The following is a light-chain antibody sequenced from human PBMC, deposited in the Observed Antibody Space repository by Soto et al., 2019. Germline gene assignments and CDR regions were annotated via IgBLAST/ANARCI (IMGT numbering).Light chain of an antibody. Sequence: QSVLTQSPSASASLGASVKLTCTLSSGHSSYASAWHQQQPEKGPRYLMKLNSDGSHTKGDGIPDRFSGSSSGAERYLTISSLQSEDEADYYCQTWTTGIRVFGGGTKLTVL. CDR3: QTWTTGIRV. V-gene: IGLV4-69*01. CDR1: SGHSSYA. J-gene: IGLJ2*01. CDR2: LNSDGSH.